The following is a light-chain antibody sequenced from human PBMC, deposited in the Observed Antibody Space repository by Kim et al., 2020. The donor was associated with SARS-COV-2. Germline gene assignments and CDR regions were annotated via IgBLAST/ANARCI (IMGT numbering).Light chain of an antibody. CDR3: QQYHDYSWT. V-gene: IGKV3-15*01. J-gene: IGKJ1*01. CDR1: QSVDNN. Sequence: SPGNRDSLTRRASQSVDNNWASYRREPSQTPSLPFFGAPHRATGTPERFSGRGSGTEFTLSISSLQSEDFAVYYCQQYHDYSWTFGQGTKVDIK. CDR2: GAP.